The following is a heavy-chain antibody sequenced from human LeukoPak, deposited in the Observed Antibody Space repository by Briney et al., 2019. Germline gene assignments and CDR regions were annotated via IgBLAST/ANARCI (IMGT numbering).Heavy chain of an antibody. CDR2: IIPIFGTA. J-gene: IGHJ4*02. V-gene: IGHV1-69*01. CDR3: ASDSSGWYMWLDY. D-gene: IGHD6-19*01. Sequence: SVEVSCKASGGTFSSYAISWVQQAPGQGLEWMGGIIPIFGTANYAQKFQGRVTITADESTSTAYMELSSLRSEDTAVYYCASDSSGWYMWLDYWGQGTLVTVSS. CDR1: GGTFSSYA.